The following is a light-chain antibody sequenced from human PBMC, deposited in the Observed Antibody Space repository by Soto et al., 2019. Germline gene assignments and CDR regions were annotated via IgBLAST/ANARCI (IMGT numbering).Light chain of an antibody. J-gene: IGKJ1*01. V-gene: IGKV1-5*01. CDR1: QSINRW. CDR3: QQYNNYLTWT. Sequence: DIQMTQSPSTLSASVGDRVTITCRASQSINRWLVWYQQKPGKAPKVLIFDASILASGVPLRFSGSGSGTEFTLTISSLQPDDFATYYCQQYNNYLTWTFGQGTKVDIK. CDR2: DAS.